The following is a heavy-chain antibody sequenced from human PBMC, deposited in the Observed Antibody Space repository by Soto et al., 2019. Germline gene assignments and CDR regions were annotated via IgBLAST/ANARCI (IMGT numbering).Heavy chain of an antibody. CDR3: ARGVGFGYYYYHMDL. CDR1: GDSVTSVSDY. D-gene: IGHD3-10*01. Sequence: KLPETLSLTCTVSGDSVTSVSDYWSWIRQPPGKGLEWIGYIYYSGSADYNPSLGSRVTISIDTSENQFSLKLTSVTAADTAVYYCARGVGFGYYYYHMDLWGQGTTVTVSS. CDR2: IYYSGSA. J-gene: IGHJ6*02. V-gene: IGHV4-61*01.